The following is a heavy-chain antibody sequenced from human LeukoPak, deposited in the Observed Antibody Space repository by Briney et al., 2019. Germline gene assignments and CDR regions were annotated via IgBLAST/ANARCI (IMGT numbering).Heavy chain of an antibody. J-gene: IGHJ4*02. D-gene: IGHD1-26*01. V-gene: IGHV4-39*01. Sequence: PSETLSLTCTVSGGSISSYYWSWIRQPPGKGLEWIGSIYYSGSTYYNPSLKSRVTISVDTSKNRFSLKLSSVTAADTAVYYCARTGAFDYWGQGTLVTVSS. CDR1: GGSISSYY. CDR2: IYYSGST. CDR3: ARTGAFDY.